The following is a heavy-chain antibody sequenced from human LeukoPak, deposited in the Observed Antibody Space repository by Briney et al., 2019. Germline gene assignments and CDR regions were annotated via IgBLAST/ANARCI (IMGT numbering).Heavy chain of an antibody. V-gene: IGHV3-53*01. J-gene: IGHJ4*02. CDR3: ASVDAAMGGFDY. Sequence: GGSLRLSCAASGFTVSSNYMSWVRQAPGKGLEWLSVIYSGGSTYYADSVKGRFTISRDNSKNTVYLQVNSLRAEDTAVYYCASVDAAMGGFDYWGQGTLVTVSS. CDR2: IYSGGST. D-gene: IGHD5-18*01. CDR1: GFTVSSNY.